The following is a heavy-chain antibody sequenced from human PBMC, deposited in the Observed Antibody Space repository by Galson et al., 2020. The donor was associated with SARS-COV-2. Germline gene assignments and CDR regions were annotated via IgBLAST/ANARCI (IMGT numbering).Heavy chain of an antibody. J-gene: IGHJ4*02. Sequence: GEYLKISCATSGFASSGTAIHWARQASGKGLEWVGRIRSRPNNYATAYAASVNDRFTISRDDAKNTAYLQMNSLRTEDTALYYCARFVEAANYFDYWGQGALVTVSS. CDR3: ARFVEAANYFDY. V-gene: IGHV3-73*01. D-gene: IGHD6-25*01. CDR1: GFASSGTA. CDR2: IRSRPNNYAT.